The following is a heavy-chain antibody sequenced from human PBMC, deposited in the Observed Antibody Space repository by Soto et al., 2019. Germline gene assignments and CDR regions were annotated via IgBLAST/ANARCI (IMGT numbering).Heavy chain of an antibody. V-gene: IGHV5-10-1*01. CDR2: IDPSDSYT. D-gene: IGHD2-15*01. J-gene: IGHJ6*02. Sequence: GESLKISCKGSGYSFTSYWISWVRQMPGKGLEWMGRIDPSDSYTNYSPSFQGHVTISADKSISTAYLQWSSLKASDTAMYYCAKQLVVVAASHHYYYGMDVWGQGTTVTVSS. CDR3: AKQLVVVAASHHYYYGMDV. CDR1: GYSFTSYW.